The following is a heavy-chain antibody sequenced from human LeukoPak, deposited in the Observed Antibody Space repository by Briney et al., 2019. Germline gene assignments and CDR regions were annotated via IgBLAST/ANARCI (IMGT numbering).Heavy chain of an antibody. Sequence: PGGSLRLSCAASGFTFSSYSMNWVRQAPGKGLEWVSSISSSSSYIYYADSVKGRFTISRDNAKNSLYLQMNSLRAEDTAVYYCAREGYSGYDGFSVHFDYWGQGTLVTVSS. CDR2: ISSSSSYI. CDR1: GFTFSSYS. D-gene: IGHD5-12*01. J-gene: IGHJ4*02. V-gene: IGHV3-21*04. CDR3: AREGYSGYDGFSVHFDY.